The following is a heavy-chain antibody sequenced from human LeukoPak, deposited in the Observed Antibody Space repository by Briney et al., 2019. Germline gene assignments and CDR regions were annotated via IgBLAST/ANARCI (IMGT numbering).Heavy chain of an antibody. CDR1: GFTFSSYD. Sequence: GRSLRLSCAASGFTFSSYDMHWVRQAPGKGLEWVAVISYDGSNKYYADSVKGRFTISRDDSKNTAYLQMNSLKTEDTAVYYCTRPDDYGDYWGQGTLVTVSS. D-gene: IGHD1-14*01. V-gene: IGHV3-30*03. J-gene: IGHJ4*02. CDR2: ISYDGSNK. CDR3: TRPDDYGDY.